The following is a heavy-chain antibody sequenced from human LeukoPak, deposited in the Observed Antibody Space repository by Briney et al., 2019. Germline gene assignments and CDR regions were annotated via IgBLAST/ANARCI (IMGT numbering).Heavy chain of an antibody. D-gene: IGHD6-6*01. Sequence: SETLSLTCTVSGGSISSGGYYWSWIRQHPGKGLEWIGYIYYSGSTYYNPSLKSRVTISVDTSKNQFSLKLSSVTAADTAVYYCARGSYRFSIAGLSSLPVDYWGQGTLVTVSS. J-gene: IGHJ4*02. CDR1: GGSISSGGYY. CDR2: IYYSGST. V-gene: IGHV4-31*03. CDR3: ARGSYRFSIAGLSSLPVDY.